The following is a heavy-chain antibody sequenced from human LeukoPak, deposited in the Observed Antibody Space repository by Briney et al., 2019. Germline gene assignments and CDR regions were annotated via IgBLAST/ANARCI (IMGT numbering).Heavy chain of an antibody. Sequence: PSETLSLTCDVYGVSFSAYSWTWIRQPPGKGLEWIGEIDHSGSTNYNSSPQSRVSISIDTSKNQISLRLFSVTAADTAIYYCARGGETTITTWVRYSYYYMDVWGKGTTVTVS. CDR2: IDHSGST. D-gene: IGHD4-11*01. CDR3: ARGGETTITTWVRYSYYYMDV. CDR1: GVSFSAYS. J-gene: IGHJ6*03. V-gene: IGHV4-34*01.